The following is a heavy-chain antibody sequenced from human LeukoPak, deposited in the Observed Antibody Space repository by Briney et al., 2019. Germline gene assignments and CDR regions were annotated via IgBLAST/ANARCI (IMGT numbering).Heavy chain of an antibody. CDR3: ARQPFGSDYYYYGMDV. V-gene: IGHV5-51*01. CDR1: GYSFTSYW. CDR2: IYPGDSDT. J-gene: IGHJ6*02. D-gene: IGHD3-10*01. Sequence: GESLKISCKGSGYSFTSYWIGWVRQMPGKGLEWMGIIYPGDSDTRYSPSFQGQVTISADKSISTAYLQWNSLKASDTAMYYCARQPFGSDYYYYGMDVWGQGTTVTVSS.